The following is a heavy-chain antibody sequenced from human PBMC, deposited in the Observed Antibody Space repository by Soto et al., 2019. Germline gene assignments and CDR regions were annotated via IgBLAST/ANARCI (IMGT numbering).Heavy chain of an antibody. CDR3: ARIYYAILTGPDAFDI. D-gene: IGHD3-9*01. CDR2: IYYSGST. V-gene: IGHV4-39*01. J-gene: IGHJ3*02. CDR1: GGSISSSSYY. Sequence: QLQLQESGPGLVKPSETLSLTCTVSGGSISSSSYYWGWIRQPPGKGLEWIGSIYYSGSTYYNPSLKSRVTISVDTSKNQFSLKLSSVTAADTAVYYCARIYYAILTGPDAFDIWGQGTMVTVSS.